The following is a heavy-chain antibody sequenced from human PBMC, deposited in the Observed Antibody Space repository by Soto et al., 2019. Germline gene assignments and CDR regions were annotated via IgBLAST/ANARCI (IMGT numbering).Heavy chain of an antibody. J-gene: IGHJ6*02. Sequence: EVQLLESGGDLVQPGGSLRLSCAASGFTFSSYAMRWVRQPPGKGLEWISVISTSGGATYSADSVRGRFTISRDNSKDTLYLQMNSLRAEDTALYYCAKSRGSSSSMRYGLDVWGQGTMVTVSS. CDR2: ISTSGGAT. CDR3: AKSRGSSSSMRYGLDV. D-gene: IGHD6-13*01. V-gene: IGHV3-23*01. CDR1: GFTFSSYA.